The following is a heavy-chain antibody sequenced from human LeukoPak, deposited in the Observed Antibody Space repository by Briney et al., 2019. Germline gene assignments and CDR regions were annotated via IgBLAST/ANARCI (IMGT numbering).Heavy chain of an antibody. D-gene: IGHD3-10*02. CDR1: GFTFSNYA. Sequence: GGSLRLSCAASGFTFSNYAMRWVRQAPGKGLEWVSAISGSGGSTYYADSVKGRFTISRDNAKNSLYLQMNSLRAEDTAVYYCAELGITMIGGVWGKGTTVTISS. CDR3: AELGITMIGGV. CDR2: ISGSGGST. V-gene: IGHV3-23*01. J-gene: IGHJ6*04.